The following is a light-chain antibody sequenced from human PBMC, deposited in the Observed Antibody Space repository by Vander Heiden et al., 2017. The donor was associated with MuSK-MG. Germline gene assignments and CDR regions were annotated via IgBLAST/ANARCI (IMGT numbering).Light chain of an antibody. CDR3: QDDDNLSRT. J-gene: IGKJ1*01. V-gene: IGKV1-33*01. Sequence: DIQMTQSPSSLSASVGDTVTITCQARQDISNYLNWFQQKPGKAPKLLIHDASNLETGVPSTFSGSGSGTDFTLTISSLQPEDIATYYCQDDDNLSRTFGQATKVEIK. CDR2: DAS. CDR1: QDISNY.